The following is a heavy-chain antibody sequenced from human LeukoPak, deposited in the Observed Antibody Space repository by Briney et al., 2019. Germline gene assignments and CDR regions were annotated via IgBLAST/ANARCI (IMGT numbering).Heavy chain of an antibody. CDR2: INPNSGGT. V-gene: IGHV1-2*06. Sequence: ASVKVSCKASGYTFADYYMHWVRQAPGQGLEWMGRINPNSGGTNYAQKFQGRVTMTRDTSISTAYMDLSRLRSDDAAVYYCARTGGDQIDAFDIWGQGTVVTVSS. J-gene: IGHJ3*02. CDR3: ARTGGDQIDAFDI. D-gene: IGHD1-1*01. CDR1: GYTFADYY.